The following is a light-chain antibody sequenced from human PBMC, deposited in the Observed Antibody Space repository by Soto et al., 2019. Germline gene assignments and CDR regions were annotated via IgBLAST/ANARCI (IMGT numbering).Light chain of an antibody. CDR3: QQYGSSPFS. V-gene: IGKV3-20*01. CDR2: GAS. J-gene: IGKJ3*01. Sequence: EIVLTQSPGTLSLSPGERATLSCRASQSVSSSYLAWYKQKPGQAPRLLIYGASSRATGIQDRFSGSGSGTDFTLTISRLETEDFELYYCQQYGSSPFSFGPGTKVDIK. CDR1: QSVSSSY.